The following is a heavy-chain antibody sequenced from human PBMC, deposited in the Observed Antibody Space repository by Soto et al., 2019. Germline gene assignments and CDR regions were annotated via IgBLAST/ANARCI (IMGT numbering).Heavy chain of an antibody. V-gene: IGHV4-31*03. Sequence: PSETLSLSCTVSGGSISSGGYYWSWIRQHPGKGLEWIGYIYYSGSTYYNPSLKSRVTISVDTSKNQFSLKLSSVTAADTAVYYCARVGTYYDYVWGDEYLTNFDYWGQGTLVTVSS. CDR3: ARVGTYYDYVWGDEYLTNFDY. CDR2: IYYSGST. CDR1: GGSISSGGYY. D-gene: IGHD3-16*01. J-gene: IGHJ4*02.